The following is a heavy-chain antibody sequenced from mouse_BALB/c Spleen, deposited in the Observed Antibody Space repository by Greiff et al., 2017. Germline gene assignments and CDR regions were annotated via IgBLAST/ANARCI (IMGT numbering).Heavy chain of an antibody. Sequence: EVQLVESGPGLVKPSQSLSLTCTVTGYSITSDYAWNWIRQFPGNKLEWMGYISYSGSTSYNPSLKSRISITRDTSKNQFFLQLNSVTTEDTATYYCASLDSSGFAYWGQGTLVTVSA. CDR1: GYSITSDYA. CDR3: ASLDSSGFAY. CDR2: ISYSGST. J-gene: IGHJ3*01. V-gene: IGHV3-2*02. D-gene: IGHD3-2*01.